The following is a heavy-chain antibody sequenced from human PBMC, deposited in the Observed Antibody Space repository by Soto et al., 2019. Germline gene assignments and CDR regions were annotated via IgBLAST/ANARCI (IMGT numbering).Heavy chain of an antibody. V-gene: IGHV3-15*01. CDR3: TTDAEREYSKPWYRTYNWFDT. CDR2: MKSYSDGGAT. Sequence: PGGSLRLSCGASGFAFTNAWMSWVRQAPGKGLEWVGPMKSYSDGGATEYATFLKDRFIITRDDARHTLYLPTSGLKTQDTAVYYCTTDAEREYSKPWYRTYNWFDTWGQGT. CDR1: GFAFTNAW. D-gene: IGHD5-12*01. J-gene: IGHJ5*02.